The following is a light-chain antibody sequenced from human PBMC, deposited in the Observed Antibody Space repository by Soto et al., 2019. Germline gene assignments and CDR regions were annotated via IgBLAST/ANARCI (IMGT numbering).Light chain of an antibody. CDR3: QQYYSSPRT. V-gene: IGKV4-1*01. J-gene: IGKJ2*01. Sequence: DIVMTQSPDSLAVSLGERATINCKSSQSVLYSSTNKNYLAWYQQKAGQPPKLLIYWASTRESGVPDRISGSGYGTDFTLTISSLRAEDVAVYYCQQYYSSPRTFGQGTKLEIK. CDR2: WAS. CDR1: QSVLYSSTNKNY.